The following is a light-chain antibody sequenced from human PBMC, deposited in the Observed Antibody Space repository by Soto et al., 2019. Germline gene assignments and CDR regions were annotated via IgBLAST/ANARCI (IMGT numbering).Light chain of an antibody. CDR2: DDS. V-gene: IGLV2-14*03. Sequence: QSALTQPASVSGSPGQSITISCTGTSSDVGGYNYVSWYQHHPGKAPKLMIYDDSNWPSGLSNRFSGSKSGNTATLTISGLQAEDEADYYCSSYTSSSTLVVFGTGTKVTVL. J-gene: IGLJ1*01. CDR3: SSYTSSSTLVV. CDR1: SSDVGGYNY.